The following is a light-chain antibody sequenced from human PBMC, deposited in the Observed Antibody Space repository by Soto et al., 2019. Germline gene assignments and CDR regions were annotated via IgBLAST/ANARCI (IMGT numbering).Light chain of an antibody. Sequence: DIVMTQSPDSLAVSLGERATINCKSSQSVLYNSNNMNYLAWYQQKPGQPPKLLIYWASTRESGVPDRFSGSGSATDFTLTISSLQAEDVAVYYCQQYYGTPFTFGPGTKLEIK. J-gene: IGKJ2*01. CDR2: WAS. CDR1: QSVLYNSNNMNY. V-gene: IGKV4-1*01. CDR3: QQYYGTPFT.